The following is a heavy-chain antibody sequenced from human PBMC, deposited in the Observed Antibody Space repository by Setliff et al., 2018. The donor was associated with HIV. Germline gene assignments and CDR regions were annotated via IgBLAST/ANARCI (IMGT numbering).Heavy chain of an antibody. CDR2: ISNYGSP. Sequence: SETLSLTCLVSGDSMIPHYWSWIRQPPGRGLEWIGYISNYGSPSYSPSLESRVTILLDSSKNQFSLSLSSVTAADTAVYYCARLPDINSWPFDYWARGTLVTVSS. D-gene: IGHD6-13*01. J-gene: IGHJ4*02. CDR1: GDSMIPHY. CDR3: ARLPDINSWPFDY. V-gene: IGHV4-59*11.